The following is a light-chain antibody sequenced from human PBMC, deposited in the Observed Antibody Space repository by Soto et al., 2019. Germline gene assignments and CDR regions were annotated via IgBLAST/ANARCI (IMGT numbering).Light chain of an antibody. CDR2: EVS. Sequence: SAPTQPASVSWTPGQSITISRTGTSSDVGGYSYVSWYQQHPGKAPKLMIYEVSNRPSGVSNRFSGSKSGNTASLTISGLQAEDEVDYYCSSYTSSSTYVFGTGTKVTVL. CDR1: SSDVGGYSY. CDR3: SSYTSSSTYV. V-gene: IGLV2-14*01. J-gene: IGLJ1*01.